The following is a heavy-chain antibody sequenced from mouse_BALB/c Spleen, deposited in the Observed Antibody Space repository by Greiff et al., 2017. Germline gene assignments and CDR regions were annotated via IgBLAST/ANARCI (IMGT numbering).Heavy chain of an antibody. CDR2: ISSGGSYT. V-gene: IGHV5-6-4*01. J-gene: IGHJ3*01. CDR1: GFTFSSYT. CDR3: TRYEEYGNWFAY. Sequence: EVQGVESGGGLVKPGGSLKLSCAASGFTFSSYTMSWVRQTPEKRLEWVATISSGGSYTYYPDSVKGRFTISRDNAKNTLYLQMSSLKSEDTAMYYCTRYEEYGNWFAYWGQGTLVTVSA. D-gene: IGHD2-10*02.